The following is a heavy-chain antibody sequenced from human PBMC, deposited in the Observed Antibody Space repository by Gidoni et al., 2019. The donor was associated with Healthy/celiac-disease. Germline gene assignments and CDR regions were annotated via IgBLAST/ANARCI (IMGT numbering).Heavy chain of an antibody. CDR2: ISWNSGSI. CDR3: AKDIGSGGSYYLTNELDY. CDR1: GFTFDDYA. V-gene: IGHV3-9*01. Sequence: EVQLVESGGGLVQPGRSLRLSCAASGFTFDDYAMHWVRQAPGKGLEWVSGISWNSGSIGYADSVKGRFTISRDNAKNSLYLQMNSLRAEDTALYYCAKDIGSGGSYYLTNELDYWGQGTLVTVSS. J-gene: IGHJ4*02. D-gene: IGHD1-26*01.